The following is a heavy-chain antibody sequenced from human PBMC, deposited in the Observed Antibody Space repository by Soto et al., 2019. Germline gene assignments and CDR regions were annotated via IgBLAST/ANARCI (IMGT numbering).Heavy chain of an antibody. CDR3: ARGIWFGELALDY. Sequence: SVKVSCKASGGTFSSYTISWVRQAPGQGLEWMGRITPILGIANYAQKFQGRVTITADKSTSTAYMELSSLRSEDTAAYYCARGIWFGELALDYWGQGTLVTVSS. CDR2: ITPILGIA. J-gene: IGHJ4*02. D-gene: IGHD3-10*01. V-gene: IGHV1-69*02. CDR1: GGTFSSYT.